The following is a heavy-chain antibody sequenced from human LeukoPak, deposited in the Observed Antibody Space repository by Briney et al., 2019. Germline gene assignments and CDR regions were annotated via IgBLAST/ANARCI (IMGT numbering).Heavy chain of an antibody. V-gene: IGHV5-10-1*01. CDR2: IDPSDSHI. J-gene: IGHJ4*02. CDR3: ARQGRGSYRRDFDY. D-gene: IGHD1-26*01. Sequence: LGESLKISCNGSGYSFTSNWISWVRQMPGKGLEWMGRIDPSDSHINYSPSFQGRVTISVDKSISTAYLQWSSLRASDTAMYYCARQGRGSYRRDFDYWGQGTLVTVSS. CDR1: GYSFTSNW.